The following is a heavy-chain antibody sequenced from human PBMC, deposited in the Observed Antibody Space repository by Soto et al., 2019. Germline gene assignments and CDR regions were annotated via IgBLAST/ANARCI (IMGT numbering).Heavy chain of an antibody. Sequence: GGSLRLSCAASGFPCGSYDMTWVRQAPVKVLEWVSTILVDGRTFYVDSVKGRFTISRDNSRNTVYLQMNSLTSGGTALYSCAKATATGGGAFDFCGQGTIVT. CDR2: ILVDGRT. CDR3: AKATATGGGAFDF. V-gene: IGHV3-23*01. D-gene: IGHD2-8*02. J-gene: IGHJ3*01. CDR1: GFPCGSYD.